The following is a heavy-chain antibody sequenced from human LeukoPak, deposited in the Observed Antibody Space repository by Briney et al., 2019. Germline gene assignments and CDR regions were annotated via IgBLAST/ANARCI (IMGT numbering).Heavy chain of an antibody. Sequence: GESLKISCKTSGYDFTNSWIGWVRQMPGKGPDWIGIIYPGDSDTKYNPSFEGQVTISVDKSISTALLQWGSLKASDSAIYFCARHGATIIQGGHNVSRYSYGMDLWGQGTTVSV. CDR3: ARHGATIIQGGHNVSRYSYGMDL. V-gene: IGHV5-51*01. CDR2: IYPGDSDT. J-gene: IGHJ6*02. D-gene: IGHD1-26*01. CDR1: GYDFTNSW.